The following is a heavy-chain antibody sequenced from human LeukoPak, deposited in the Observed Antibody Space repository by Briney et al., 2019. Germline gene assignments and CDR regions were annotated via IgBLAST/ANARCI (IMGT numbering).Heavy chain of an antibody. CDR3: ARGEYDPSGYYSGFQY. CDR2: INHSGST. Sequence: PSETLSLTCAVYGGSFSGYYWSWIRQPPGKGLEWIGEINHSGSTNYNPSLKSRVTTSVDTSKNQFSLKLSSVTAADTAVYYCARGEYDPSGYYSGFQYWGQGTLVTVSS. D-gene: IGHD3-22*01. CDR1: GGSFSGYY. J-gene: IGHJ1*01. V-gene: IGHV4-34*01.